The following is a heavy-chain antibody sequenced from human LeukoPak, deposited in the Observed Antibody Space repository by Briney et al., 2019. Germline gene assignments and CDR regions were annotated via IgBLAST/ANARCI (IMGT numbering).Heavy chain of an antibody. D-gene: IGHD4-11*01. CDR1: GFTFSDSP. Sequence: GGSLRLSCAASGFTFSDSPIHWVRQASGKGLEWVARIKSRFNNYATAYAESVSGRFIISRSNSTDTAYLQMNSLKTEDTAVYFCLRPSTTVTQGNWGQGTLVTVSS. V-gene: IGHV3-73*01. CDR2: IKSRFNNYAT. J-gene: IGHJ4*02. CDR3: LRPSTTVTQGN.